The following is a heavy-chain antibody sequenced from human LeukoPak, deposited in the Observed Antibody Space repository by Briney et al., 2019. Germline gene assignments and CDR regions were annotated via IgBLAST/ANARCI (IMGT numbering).Heavy chain of an antibody. Sequence: SETLSLTCTVSGGSISSYYWSWIRQPAGRGLEWIGRIYTSGSTNYNPSLKSRVTMSVDTSKNQFSLKLSSVTAADTAVYYCARELGYCSSTSCYKIGDYYYYMDVWGKGTTVTVSS. V-gene: IGHV4-4*07. CDR3: ARELGYCSSTSCYKIGDYYYYMDV. CDR2: IYTSGST. D-gene: IGHD2-2*02. CDR1: GGSISSYY. J-gene: IGHJ6*03.